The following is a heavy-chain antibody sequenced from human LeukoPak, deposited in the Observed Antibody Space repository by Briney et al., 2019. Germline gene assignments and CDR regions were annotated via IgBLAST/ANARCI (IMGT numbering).Heavy chain of an antibody. CDR2: ISAYNGNT. CDR1: GYTFTSYG. CDR3: ARASTRGYSGYALW. V-gene: IGHV1-18*01. Sequence: ASVKVSCKASGYTFTSYGISWVRQAPGQGLEWMGWISAYNGNTNYAQKLQGRVTMTTDTSTSTAYMELRSLGSDDTAVYYCARASTRGYSGYALWWGQGTLVTVSS. D-gene: IGHD5-12*01. J-gene: IGHJ4*02.